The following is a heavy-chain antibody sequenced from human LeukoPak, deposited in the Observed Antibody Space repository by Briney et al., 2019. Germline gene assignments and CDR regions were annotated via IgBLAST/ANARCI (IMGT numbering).Heavy chain of an antibody. CDR2: IYPGDSDT. J-gene: IGHJ6*02. CDR1: GYNFNNHW. V-gene: IGHV5-51*01. CDR3: ARRERKQGTYYYYYGMDV. Sequence: GESLKISCEGSGYNFNNHWIGWVRQKPGKGLEWMGLIYPGDSDTRYSPSFQGQVTMSADKSISTAYLQWSSLKASDTAIYYCARRERKQGTYYYYYGMDVWGQGTTVTVSS.